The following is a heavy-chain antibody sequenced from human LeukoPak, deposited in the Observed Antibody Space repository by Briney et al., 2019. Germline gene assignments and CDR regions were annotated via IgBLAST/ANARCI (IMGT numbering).Heavy chain of an antibody. CDR2: IYSGGST. CDR1: GFTVSSNY. D-gene: IGHD3-22*01. J-gene: IGHJ4*02. Sequence: GGSLRPSCAASGFTVSSNYMSWVRQAPGKGLEWVSVIYSGGSTYYADSVKGRFTISRDNSKNTLYLQMNSLRAEDTAVYYCASNPDSSGYYYVYWGQGTLVTVSS. CDR3: ASNPDSSGYYYVY. V-gene: IGHV3-66*01.